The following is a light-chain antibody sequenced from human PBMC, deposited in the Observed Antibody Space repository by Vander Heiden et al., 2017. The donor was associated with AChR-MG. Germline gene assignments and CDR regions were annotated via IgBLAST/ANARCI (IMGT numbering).Light chain of an antibody. CDR2: GAS. CDR3: RQYNNAIT. Sequence: EIVMTQSPATLSVSPGERATLSCRASQSVSSNLAWYQQKPGQAPRLLIYGASTRATGIPARFSGSGSGTEFTLTISSLQSEDFAVYYCRQYNNAITFGQGTRLEIK. V-gene: IGKV3-15*01. J-gene: IGKJ5*01. CDR1: QSVSSN.